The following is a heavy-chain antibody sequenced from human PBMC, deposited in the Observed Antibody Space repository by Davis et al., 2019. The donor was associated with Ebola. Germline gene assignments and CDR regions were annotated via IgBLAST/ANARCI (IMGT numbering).Heavy chain of an antibody. J-gene: IGHJ6*02. CDR2: ISAYNGNT. V-gene: IGHV1-18*01. Sequence: ASVKVSCKASGYTFTSYAMHWVRQAPGQGLEWMGWISAYNGNTNYAQKLQGRVTMTTDTSTSTAYMELRSLRSDDTAVYYCARDSGYCTGGVCYSPYYYGMDVWGQGTTVTVSS. D-gene: IGHD2-8*02. CDR3: ARDSGYCTGGVCYSPYYYGMDV. CDR1: GYTFTSYA.